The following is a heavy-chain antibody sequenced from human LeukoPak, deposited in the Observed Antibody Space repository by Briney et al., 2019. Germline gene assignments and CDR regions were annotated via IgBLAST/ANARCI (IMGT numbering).Heavy chain of an antibody. CDR1: GFTFSSYW. CDR3: ARDQMVVTGPFDY. CDR2: IKQDGSEK. D-gene: IGHD2-21*02. V-gene: IGHV3-7*01. J-gene: IGHJ4*02. Sequence: PGRSLRLSCAASGFTFSSYWMSWVRQAPGKGLEWVANIKQDGSEKYYVDSVKGRFTISRDNAKNSLYLQMNSLRAEDTAVYYCARDQMVVTGPFDYWGQGTLVTVSS.